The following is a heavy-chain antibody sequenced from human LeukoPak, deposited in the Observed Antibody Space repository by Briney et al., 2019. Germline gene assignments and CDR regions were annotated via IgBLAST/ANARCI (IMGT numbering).Heavy chain of an antibody. J-gene: IGHJ6*03. D-gene: IGHD2-2*01. CDR2: ISYDGSNE. CDR3: ARDSGYCSSTSCYENYYYMDV. Sequence: PGTSLRLSCAASEFTFDSYAMHWVRQAPGKGLEWVAVISYDGSNEYYTDSVRGRFSISRDNSKNTLYLQMDSLSAEDTAVYYCARDSGYCSSTSCYENYYYMDVWGKGTTVTVSS. V-gene: IGHV3-30-3*01. CDR1: EFTFDSYA.